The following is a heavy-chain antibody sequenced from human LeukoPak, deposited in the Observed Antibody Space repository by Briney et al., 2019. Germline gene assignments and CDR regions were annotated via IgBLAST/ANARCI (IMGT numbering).Heavy chain of an antibody. J-gene: IGHJ4*02. Sequence: GGSLRLSCAASGFTFSSYSMNWVRQAPGKGLEWVSSISSSSSYIYCADSVKGRFTISRDNAKNSLYLQMNSLRAEDTAVYYCARVQYYDFWSGYYSLRSFDYWGQGTLVTVSS. CDR1: GFTFSSYS. CDR2: ISSSSSYI. D-gene: IGHD3-3*01. CDR3: ARVQYYDFWSGYYSLRSFDY. V-gene: IGHV3-21*01.